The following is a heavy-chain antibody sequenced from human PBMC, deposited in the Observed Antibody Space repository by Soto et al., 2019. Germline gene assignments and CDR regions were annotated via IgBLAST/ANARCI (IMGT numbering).Heavy chain of an antibody. Sequence: QVQLVQSGAEVKKPGSSVKVSCKASGGTFSSYAISWVRQAPGQGLEWMGGIIPIFGTANYAQKFQGRVTITADESTSTAYMGLSSLRSEDTALYSCASRRYSSSSHWYFDLWGRGTLVTVSS. CDR3: ASRRYSSSSHWYFDL. CDR1: GGTFSSYA. V-gene: IGHV1-69*01. D-gene: IGHD6-6*01. CDR2: IIPIFGTA. J-gene: IGHJ2*01.